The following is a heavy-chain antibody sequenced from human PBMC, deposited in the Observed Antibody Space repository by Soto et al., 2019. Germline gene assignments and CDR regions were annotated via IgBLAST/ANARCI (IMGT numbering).Heavy chain of an antibody. CDR3: ARDLAKGGGSAGFDY. CDR2: INPKSGGT. Sequence: QVQLVQSGAEVKKPGASVNVSCKASGYTFTVYYMHWVRQAPGQGLEWMGWINPKSGGTKYPQKFQRRVTMTWDTSISTAYMALTRLRSDDTAVYYCARDLAKGGGSAGFDYWGQGTLVTVSS. CDR1: GYTFTVYY. J-gene: IGHJ4*02. V-gene: IGHV1-2*02. D-gene: IGHD1-26*01.